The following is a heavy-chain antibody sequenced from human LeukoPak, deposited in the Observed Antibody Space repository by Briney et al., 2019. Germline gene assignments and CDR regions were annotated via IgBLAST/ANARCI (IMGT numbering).Heavy chain of an antibody. Sequence: GSLRLSCAASGLTFSSYWMSWVRQAPGKGLEWIGEINHSGSTNYNASLKSRVTISVDTSKNQFSLKVNSVTAADTAVYYCASSRDRSSIAARRFRVADRHFDYWGQGTLVTVSS. J-gene: IGHJ4*02. CDR2: INHSGST. CDR1: GLTFSSYW. V-gene: IGHV4-34*01. CDR3: ASSRDRSSIAARRFRVADRHFDY. D-gene: IGHD6-6*01.